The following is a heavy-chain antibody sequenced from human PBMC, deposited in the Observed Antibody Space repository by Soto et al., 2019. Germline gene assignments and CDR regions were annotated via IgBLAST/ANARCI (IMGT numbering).Heavy chain of an antibody. J-gene: IGHJ4*02. CDR2: IWFDAVNK. D-gene: IGHD3-10*01. V-gene: IGHV3-33*01. CDR3: ARDPDHRSGYYGSGRFFDY. Sequence: QVQAVESGGGVVQPGRSLRLSCAASGFTFSSYGTHWVRQAPGMGLEWVAVIWFDAVNKYYEDSVKGRFTISRDNSKNTVYLQMNNLRVEDTAVYYCARDPDHRSGYYGSGRFFDYWGQRTLVTVSS. CDR1: GFTFSSYG.